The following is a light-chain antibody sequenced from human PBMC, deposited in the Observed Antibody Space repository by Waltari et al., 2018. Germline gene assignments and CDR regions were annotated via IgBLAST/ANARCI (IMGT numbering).Light chain of an antibody. CDR3: YSATDNNLRV. V-gene: IGLV3-27*01. CDR2: KDT. Sequence: SYELTQPSSVSVSPGPTARITCSGHVLAGKYARWVQQKPGQTPVLIIYKDTERPSGIPERFSGSSSGSTVTLTISGAQVEDEGDYYCYSATDNNLRVFGGGTKLTVL. CDR1: VLAGKY. J-gene: IGLJ3*02.